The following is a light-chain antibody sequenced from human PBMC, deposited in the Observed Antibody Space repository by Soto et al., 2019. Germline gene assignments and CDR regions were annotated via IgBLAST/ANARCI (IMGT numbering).Light chain of an antibody. CDR1: SSDVGAYDY. CDR3: NSYTSSTSRPYV. Sequence: QSVLTQPPSASGSPGQSVTISCTGTSSDVGAYDYVSWYQQHPGKAPKLMIYEINKRPSGVPDRFSGSKSGNTASLTISALQAEDEADYFCNSYTSSTSRPYVFGTGTKVTVL. CDR2: EIN. J-gene: IGLJ1*01. V-gene: IGLV2-8*01.